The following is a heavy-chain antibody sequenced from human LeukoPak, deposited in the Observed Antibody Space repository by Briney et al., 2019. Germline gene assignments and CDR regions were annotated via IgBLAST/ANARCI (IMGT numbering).Heavy chain of an antibody. Sequence: PSETLSLTCTVSGGSISSSIYYWGRIRQSPGKGLEWIGSIYYSGSTYYNPSLKSRVTISVDTSKNQFSLKLSSVTAADTAVYYCASFYCSGGSCYQYYYYYYMDVWGKGTTVTISS. D-gene: IGHD2-15*01. CDR1: GGSISSSIYY. J-gene: IGHJ6*03. CDR3: ASFYCSGGSCYQYYYYYYMDV. V-gene: IGHV4-39*01. CDR2: IYYSGST.